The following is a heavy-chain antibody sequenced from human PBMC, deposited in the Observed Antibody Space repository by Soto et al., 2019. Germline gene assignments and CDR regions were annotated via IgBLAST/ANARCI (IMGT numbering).Heavy chain of an antibody. D-gene: IGHD5-12*01. Sequence: QVQLQESGPGLVKPSETLSLTCTVSGGSISSYYWSWIRQSPGKGLEWIGYIYYSGSTNYNPSLKSRVTISVDTSKNQFSLKLSSVTAADTAVYYRARVRLRFILDYWGQGTLVTVSS. CDR1: GGSISSYY. V-gene: IGHV4-59*01. J-gene: IGHJ4*02. CDR3: ARVRLRFILDY. CDR2: IYYSGST.